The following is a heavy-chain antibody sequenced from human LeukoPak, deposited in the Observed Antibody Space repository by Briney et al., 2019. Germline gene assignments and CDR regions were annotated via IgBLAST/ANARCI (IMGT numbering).Heavy chain of an antibody. V-gene: IGHV3-48*03. Sequence: GGSLRLSCAASGLTFSSYEMNWARQAPGKGLEWISYISSDGTTTYYADSVKGRFTISRDNAKNSLSLQMNSLRAEDTAVYYCARERGSGWNWLDPWGQGTGVTVSS. D-gene: IGHD6-19*01. CDR2: ISSDGTTT. J-gene: IGHJ5*02. CDR1: GLTFSSYE. CDR3: ARERGSGWNWLDP.